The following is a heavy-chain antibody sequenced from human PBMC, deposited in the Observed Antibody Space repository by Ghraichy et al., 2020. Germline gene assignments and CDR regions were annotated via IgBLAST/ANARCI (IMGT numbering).Heavy chain of an antibody. V-gene: IGHV4-34*01. CDR1: GGSLSDYF. Sequence: ESLNISCDVFGGSLSDYFWSWIRQPPGKGLEWIGEISHYGSTYYNPSLRSRVTLSVDASKNQFSLKLSSVTAADTALYFCVGGNDYTWGLGYPWGQGTSVTVSS. D-gene: IGHD3-16*01. CDR2: ISHYGST. CDR3: VGGNDYTWGLGYP. J-gene: IGHJ5*02.